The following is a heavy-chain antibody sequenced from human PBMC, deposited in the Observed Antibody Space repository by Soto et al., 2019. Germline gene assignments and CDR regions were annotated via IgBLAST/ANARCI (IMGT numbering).Heavy chain of an antibody. CDR2: VSAHNRNT. V-gene: IGHV1-18*01. J-gene: IGHJ4*02. D-gene: IGHD2-2*01. CDR1: GYTFTNYG. Sequence: QVQLVQSGVEVKEPGASVKVSCQASGYTFTNYGITWLRQAPGQGLEWMGWVSAHNRNTNYAQRFQDRVTMTTDTSTRTAYMELRNLKSDDTAIYFCARERQYEPLLYWGQGTLVTVSS. CDR3: ARERQYEPLLY.